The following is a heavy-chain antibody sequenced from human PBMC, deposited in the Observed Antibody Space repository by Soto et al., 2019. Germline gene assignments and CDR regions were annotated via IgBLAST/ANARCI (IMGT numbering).Heavy chain of an antibody. CDR1: GFTLSGSA. Sequence: EVQLLESGGGMVQPGGSLRLSCAASGFTLSGSAMGWVRQAPGKGLEWISVISGSGDNILYADSVKGRFTISRDNSKNTLYLQMNSLRGEDTAVYFCAASTIPVPGAYYYWGQVTLVTVSS. CDR2: ISGSGDNI. D-gene: IGHD3-3*01. J-gene: IGHJ4*02. V-gene: IGHV3-23*01. CDR3: AASTIPVPGAYYY.